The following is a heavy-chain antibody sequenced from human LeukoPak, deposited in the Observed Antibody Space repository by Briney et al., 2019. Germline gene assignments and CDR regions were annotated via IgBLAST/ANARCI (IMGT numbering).Heavy chain of an antibody. CDR2: VIGSGGT. D-gene: IGHD2-21*02. J-gene: IGHJ6*03. CDR3: VKGRGPAKGDYYNYYYYMDV. Sequence: GGSLRLSCAASGFTFSSYAMNWVRQAPGKGLEWVSAVIGSGGTYYADSVKGRFIISRDNSKDTLYLQMSSLRADDTALYYCVKGRGPAKGDYYNYYYYMDVWGKGTTVTVSS. CDR1: GFTFSSYA. V-gene: IGHV3-23*01.